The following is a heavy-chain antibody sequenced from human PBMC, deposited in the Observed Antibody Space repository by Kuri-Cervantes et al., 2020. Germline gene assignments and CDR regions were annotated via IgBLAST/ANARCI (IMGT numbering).Heavy chain of an antibody. V-gene: IGHV3-74*01. D-gene: IGHD3-10*01. CDR3: AREYYYGSGSYYYFDY. Sequence: GESLKISCAASGFTFSSFWMHWVRQAPGKGLVWVSRINSDGSTTNYADSVKGRFTITRDNAKNTMYLQMNSLRAEDTAVYYCAREYYYGSGSYYYFDYWGQGTLVTVSS. CDR2: INSDGSTT. J-gene: IGHJ4*02. CDR1: GFTFSSFW.